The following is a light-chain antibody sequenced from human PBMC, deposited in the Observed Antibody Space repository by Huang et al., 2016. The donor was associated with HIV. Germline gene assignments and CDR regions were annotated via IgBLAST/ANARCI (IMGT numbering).Light chain of an antibody. J-gene: IGKJ4*01. CDR3: QQYKSYPLT. CDR1: QGISHY. CDR2: AAS. Sequence: DIQMTQSPSSLSASVGDRVTITCRASQGISHYLAWFQQKPRKAPKSLFDAASRLQSGVPSTFAGSGSGTDFTLTICRLQPEDFATYYCQQYKSYPLTFGGGTNVEIK. V-gene: IGKV1-16*01.